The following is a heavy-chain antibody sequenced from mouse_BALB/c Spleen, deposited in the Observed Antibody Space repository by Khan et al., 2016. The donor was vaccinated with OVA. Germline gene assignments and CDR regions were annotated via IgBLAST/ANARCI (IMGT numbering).Heavy chain of an antibody. Sequence: LQQSGPELMKPGASVNISCKASGYSFTTYYIHWVKQSRGKSLEWIGYVDPLNTGTDYNQKFTGQATLTVDKSSNTAYMHLSGLTSEDSAVYYCARGTFDYWGQGTLVTVSA. CDR2: VDPLNTGT. V-gene: IGHV1S135*01. CDR3: ARGTFDY. J-gene: IGHJ3*01. CDR1: GYSFTTYY. D-gene: IGHD3-3*01.